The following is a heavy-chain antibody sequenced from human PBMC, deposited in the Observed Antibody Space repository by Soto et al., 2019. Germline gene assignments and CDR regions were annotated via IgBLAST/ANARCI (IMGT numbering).Heavy chain of an antibody. CDR1: GYIFVNYG. D-gene: IGHD3-16*01. J-gene: IGHJ6*02. CDR3: VMVDNYVTPTPQDV. V-gene: IGHV1-18*01. Sequence: QVQLVQSGDEVKKPGASVKVSCKASGYIFVNYGIAWVRQAPGQGLEWMGWISPYTGNTHSATKVQGRLTMTTDTXSTTADSDPRSLTSDDTAVYYCVMVDNYVTPTPQDVWGQGTTVTVSS. CDR2: ISPYTGNT.